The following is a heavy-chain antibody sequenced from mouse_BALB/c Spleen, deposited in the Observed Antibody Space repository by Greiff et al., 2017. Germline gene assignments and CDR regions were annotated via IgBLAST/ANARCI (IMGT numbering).Heavy chain of an antibody. V-gene: IGHV5-17*02. CDR1: RFTFSSFG. Sequence: EVQRVESGGGLVQPGGSRKLSCAASRFTFSSFGMHWVRQAPEKGLEWVAYISSGSSTIYYADTVKGRFTISRDNPKNTLFLQMTSLRSEDTAMYYCARVYYAMDYWGQGTSVTVSS. CDR3: ARVYYAMDY. CDR2: ISSGSSTI. J-gene: IGHJ4*01.